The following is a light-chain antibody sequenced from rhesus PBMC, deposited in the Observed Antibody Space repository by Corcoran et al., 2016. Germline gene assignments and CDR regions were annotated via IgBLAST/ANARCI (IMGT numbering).Light chain of an antibody. Sequence: DIQMTQSPSSLSASVGDRVTITCRASENVNNNLNWYQQKPGKAPMLLIYKASTLQSGVPSRFRGRGSGPDYTFTFSSLQPEAVATYSCQHGYGTPWTFGRGTKVDIE. J-gene: IGKJ1*01. CDR1: ENVNNN. V-gene: IGKV1-74*01. CDR2: KAS. CDR3: QHGYGTPWT.